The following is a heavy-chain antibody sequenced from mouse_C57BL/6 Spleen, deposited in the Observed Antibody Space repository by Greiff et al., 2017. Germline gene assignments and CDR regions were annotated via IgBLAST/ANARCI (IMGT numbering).Heavy chain of an antibody. CDR2: INPNNGGT. D-gene: IGHD2-12*01. Sequence: EVQLVQSGPELVKPGASVKISCKASGYTFTDYYMHWVKQSPGQSLEWIGDINPNNGGTSYNQKFKGKATLTVDKSSSTAYMELRSLTSEDSAVYYCARSSYNDSHYLDYWGQGTSVTVSS. J-gene: IGHJ2*02. CDR3: ARSSYNDSHYLDY. V-gene: IGHV1-26*01. CDR1: GYTFTDYY.